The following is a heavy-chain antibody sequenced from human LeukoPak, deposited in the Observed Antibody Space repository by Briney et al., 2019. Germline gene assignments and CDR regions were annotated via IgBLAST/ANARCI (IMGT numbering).Heavy chain of an antibody. J-gene: IGHJ6*03. Sequence: PSETLSLTCTVSGGSISSYYWSWLRQPPGKGLEWIGYIYYSGSTNYNPSLKSRVTISVDTSKNQFYLKLSSVTAADTAVYYCARGITIFGVAPSGYMDVWGKGTTVTVSS. CDR2: IYYSGST. CDR3: ARGITIFGVAPSGYMDV. V-gene: IGHV4-59*01. D-gene: IGHD3-3*01. CDR1: GGSISSYY.